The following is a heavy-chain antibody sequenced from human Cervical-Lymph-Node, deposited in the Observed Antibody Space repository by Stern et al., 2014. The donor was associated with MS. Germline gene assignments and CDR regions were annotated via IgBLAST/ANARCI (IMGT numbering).Heavy chain of an antibody. D-gene: IGHD4-23*01. CDR1: GFTFSSYS. V-gene: IGHV3-21*01. J-gene: IGHJ4*02. CDR2: ISSGGIDI. Sequence: EVQLVESGGGLVKPGGSLRLSCAASGFTFSSYSMTWVRQAPGKGLEWVASISSGGIDIYYADSLKGRFTISRDNAKNSLYLQMNSLRAEDTAVYYCARGRGGNYRYYFDYWGQGTLVTVSS. CDR3: ARGRGGNYRYYFDY.